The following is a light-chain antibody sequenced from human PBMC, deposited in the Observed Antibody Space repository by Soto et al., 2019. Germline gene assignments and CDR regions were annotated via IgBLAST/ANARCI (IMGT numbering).Light chain of an antibody. CDR1: QSVSSSY. J-gene: IGKJ1*01. CDR2: GAS. CDR3: QQYGRSPPGKT. V-gene: IGKV3-20*01. Sequence: EIVLTQSPGTLSLSPGERATLSSRASQSVSSSYLAWYQQKPGQAPRLLIYGASSRATGIPDRFSGSGSGTDFTLTISRLEPEDFAVYYCQQYGRSPPGKTFGQGTKVEIK.